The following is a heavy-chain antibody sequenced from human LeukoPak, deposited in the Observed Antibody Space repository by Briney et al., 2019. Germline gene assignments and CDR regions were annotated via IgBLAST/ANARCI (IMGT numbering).Heavy chain of an antibody. J-gene: IGHJ3*02. CDR2: INAGNGNT. CDR3: ARGHYDLWSGYTSDAFDI. V-gene: IGHV1-3*01. D-gene: IGHD3-3*01. Sequence: ASVTVSCKASGYTFTSYAMHWVRQATGQRLEWMGWINAGNGNTKYSQKFQGRVTITRDTSASTAYMELSSLRSEDTAVYYCARGHYDLWSGYTSDAFDIWGQGTMFTVSS. CDR1: GYTFTSYA.